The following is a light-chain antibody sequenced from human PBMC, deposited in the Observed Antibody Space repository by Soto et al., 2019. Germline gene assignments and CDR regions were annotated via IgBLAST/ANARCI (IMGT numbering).Light chain of an antibody. J-gene: IGLJ2*01. CDR1: SXXVGGYNY. V-gene: IGLV2-14*01. Sequence: QSALTQPASVSGSPGQSITISCXGTSXXVGGYNYVSWYQQHPGKAPKLMIYDVSNRPSGVSNRFSGSKSGNTASLTISGLQAEDEADYYCSSYTSSSTVVFGGGTKVTVL. CDR3: SSYTSSSTVV. CDR2: DVS.